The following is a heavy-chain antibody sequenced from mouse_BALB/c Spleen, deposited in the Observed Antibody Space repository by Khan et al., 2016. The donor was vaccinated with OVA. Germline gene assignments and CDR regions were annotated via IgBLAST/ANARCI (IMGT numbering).Heavy chain of an antibody. J-gene: IGHJ1*01. V-gene: IGHV9-3-1*01. D-gene: IGHD6-1*01. Sequence: QIQLVQSGPELKKPGETVKISCKASGYTFTNYGMNWVKQAPGKGLKWMGWINTYTGEPTYADDFKGRFAFSLETSANTAYLQINNLKNEDTATXFWARSASYWFFDVWGAGTTVTVSS. CDR2: INTYTGEP. CDR3: ARSASYWFFDV. CDR1: GYTFTNYG.